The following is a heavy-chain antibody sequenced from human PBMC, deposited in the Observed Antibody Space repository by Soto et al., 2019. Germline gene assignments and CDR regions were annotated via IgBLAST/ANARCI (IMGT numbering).Heavy chain of an antibody. Sequence: PSETLYLTCTVSGDSIRSYYWTWIRQPPGKGLELIGYIYYSGSTRYNPSLKSRVTISVDMSKNQSSLKLSSVIAADTAVYYCARAYGGFDNGLDVWGQGTAVTVSS. CDR1: GDSIRSYY. J-gene: IGHJ6*02. CDR2: IYYSGST. D-gene: IGHD5-12*01. CDR3: ARAYGGFDNGLDV. V-gene: IGHV4-59*01.